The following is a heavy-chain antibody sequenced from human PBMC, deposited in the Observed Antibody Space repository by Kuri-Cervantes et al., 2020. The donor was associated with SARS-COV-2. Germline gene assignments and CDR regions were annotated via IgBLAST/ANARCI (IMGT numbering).Heavy chain of an antibody. Sequence: GSLRLSCTVSGGSISSYYWSWIRQPPGKGLEWIGYIYYSGSTNYNPSLKSRVTISVDTSKNQFSLKLSSVTAADTAVYYCARDPGGGIAARPVIGRYFDLWGRGTLVTVSS. CDR2: IYYSGST. CDR1: GGSISSYY. J-gene: IGHJ2*01. V-gene: IGHV4-59*01. CDR3: ARDPGGGIAARPVIGRYFDL. D-gene: IGHD6-6*01.